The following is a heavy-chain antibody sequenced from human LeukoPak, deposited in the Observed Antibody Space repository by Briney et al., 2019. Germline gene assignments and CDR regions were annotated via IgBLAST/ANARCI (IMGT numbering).Heavy chain of an antibody. J-gene: IGHJ4*02. CDR3: ARWTIIGVVCTY. V-gene: IGHV1-69*13. CDR1: GGTFSSYA. CDR2: IIAIFGTA. D-gene: IGHD3-3*01. Sequence: SVKVSCKASGGTFSSYAISWVRQAPGQGLEWMGGIIAIFGTANYAQKFQGRVTITADESTSTAYMELSSLRSEDTAVYYCARWTIIGVVCTYWRQGTLVTVSS.